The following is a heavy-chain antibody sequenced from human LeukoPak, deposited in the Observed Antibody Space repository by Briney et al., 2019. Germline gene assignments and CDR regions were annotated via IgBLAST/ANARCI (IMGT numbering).Heavy chain of an antibody. CDR3: ARIAEDSSSWYLCWCDP. J-gene: IGHJ5*02. CDR2: IYYSGRT. CDR1: GGSISSHY. D-gene: IGHD6-13*01. Sequence: VMPSETLSLTCSVSGGSISSHYWSWIRQPPGKGLEWIGYIYYSGRTNCNPSLKSRVTRSVDASKNQFCLKLSSVTAADTAVYYCARIAEDSSSWYLCWCDPWGQGNLVTVSS. V-gene: IGHV4-59*11.